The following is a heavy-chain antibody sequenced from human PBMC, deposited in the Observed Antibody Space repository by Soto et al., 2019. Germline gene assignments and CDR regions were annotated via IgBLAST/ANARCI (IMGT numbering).Heavy chain of an antibody. CDR3: ARDVGGSCYSGSSCFDY. CDR2: IIPIFGTA. J-gene: IGHJ4*02. CDR1: GGTFSSYA. D-gene: IGHD2-15*01. V-gene: IGHV1-69*13. Sequence: SVKVSCKASGGTFSSYAISWVRQAPGQGLEWMGGIIPIFGTANYAQKFQGRVTITADESTSTAYMELSSLRSEDTAVYYCARDVGGSCYSGSSCFDYWGQGTLVTVSS.